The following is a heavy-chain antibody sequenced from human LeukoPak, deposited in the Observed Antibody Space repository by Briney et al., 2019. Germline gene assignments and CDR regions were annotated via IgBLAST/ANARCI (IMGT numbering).Heavy chain of an antibody. V-gene: IGHV4-34*01. CDR3: AGSFGSYEPY. J-gene: IGHJ4*02. CDR2: INHSGST. Sequence: PSETLSLTCAVYGGSFSGYYWSWIRQPPGKGLEWIGEINHSGSTNYNPSLKSRVTISVDTSMNQFSLKLSSVTAADTAVYYCAGSFGSYEPYWGQGTLVTVSS. CDR1: GGSFSGYY. D-gene: IGHD1-26*01.